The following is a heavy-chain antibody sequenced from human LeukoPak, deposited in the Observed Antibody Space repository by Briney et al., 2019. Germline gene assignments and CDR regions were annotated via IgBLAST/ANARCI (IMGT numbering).Heavy chain of an antibody. J-gene: IGHJ4*02. CDR2: IIPIFGTA. CDR3: AREVSSVVAAYYDY. Sequence: SVKVSCKASGGTFSSYAISWVRQAPGQGLEWMGGIIPIFGTANYAQKFQGRVTITADKSTSTAYMELSSLRSEDTAVYYCAREVSSVVAAYYDYWGQGTLVTVSS. V-gene: IGHV1-69*06. D-gene: IGHD2-15*01. CDR1: GGTFSSYA.